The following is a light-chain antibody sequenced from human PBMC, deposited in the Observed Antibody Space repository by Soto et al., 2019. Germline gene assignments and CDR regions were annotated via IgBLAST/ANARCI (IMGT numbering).Light chain of an antibody. CDR1: QGISNW. CDR2: RAS. CDR3: QQVNDCPLT. V-gene: IGKV1D-12*01. Sequence: IHKSESLSYVTALDGARVSITSRASQGISNWLAWYQQKPGKAPNLLIYRASSLQSGVPSRFSGSGSGSDFTLTIDSLQPDGVATYSCQQVNDCPLTVGGGTRVDIK. J-gene: IGKJ4*01.